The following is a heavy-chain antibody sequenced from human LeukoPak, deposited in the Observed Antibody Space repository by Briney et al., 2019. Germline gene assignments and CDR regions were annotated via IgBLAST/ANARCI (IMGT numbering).Heavy chain of an antibody. Sequence: GGSLRLSCEGSAFIFSGHWMNWVRQTPGKGLEWVASIKEDGSERQYVDSVKGRFSISRDNTKGSLFLQLNSLRAEDTAVYYCAKDRELLWFGELLFAPDYFDYWGQGTLVTVSS. CDR1: AFIFSGHW. CDR3: AKDRELLWFGELLFAPDYFDY. J-gene: IGHJ4*02. V-gene: IGHV3-7*03. CDR2: IKEDGSER. D-gene: IGHD3-10*01.